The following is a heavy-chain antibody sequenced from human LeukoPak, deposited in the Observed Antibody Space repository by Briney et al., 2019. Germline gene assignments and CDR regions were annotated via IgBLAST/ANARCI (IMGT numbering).Heavy chain of an antibody. J-gene: IGHJ6*03. CDR3: ARVVSSWYYYYYYMDV. V-gene: IGHV3-7*01. CDR1: GFTFSSYW. Sequence: PGGSLRLSCAASGFTFSSYWMSWVRQAPGKGLEWVANIKQDGSEKYYVDSVKGRFTISRDNAKNSLYLQMNSLRAEDTAVYYCARVVSSWYYYYYYMDVWGKGTTVTISS. D-gene: IGHD6-6*01. CDR2: IKQDGSEK.